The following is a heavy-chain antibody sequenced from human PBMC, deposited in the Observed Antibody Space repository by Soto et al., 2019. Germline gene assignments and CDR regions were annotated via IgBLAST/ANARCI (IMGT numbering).Heavy chain of an antibody. Sequence: HPGGSLRLSFAGAGFTFSKYWMHWVRQAPGKGLEWVSAISGSGGSTYYADSVKGRFTISRDNSKNTLYLQMNSLRAEDTAVYYCAHFWSGYNIWPFDYWGQGTLVTVSS. CDR3: AHFWSGYNIWPFDY. J-gene: IGHJ4*02. V-gene: IGHV3-23*01. D-gene: IGHD3-3*02. CDR1: GFTFSKYW. CDR2: ISGSGGST.